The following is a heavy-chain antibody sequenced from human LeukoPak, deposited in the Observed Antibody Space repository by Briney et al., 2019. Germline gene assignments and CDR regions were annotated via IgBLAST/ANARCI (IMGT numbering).Heavy chain of an antibody. CDR2: ISGSGGST. D-gene: IGHD2-15*01. CDR3: AKGTDIVVVDYGMDV. CDR1: GFTFSSYA. J-gene: IGHJ6*04. Sequence: PGASLRLSCAASGFTFSSYAMSWVRQAPGKGLEWVSAISGSGGSTYYADSVKGRFTISRDNSKNTLYLQMNSLRAEDTAVYYCAKGTDIVVVDYGMDVWGKGTTVTVSS. V-gene: IGHV3-23*01.